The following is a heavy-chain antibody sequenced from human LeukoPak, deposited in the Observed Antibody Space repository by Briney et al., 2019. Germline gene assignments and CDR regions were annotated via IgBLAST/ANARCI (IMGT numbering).Heavy chain of an antibody. CDR3: ARDRLERHFYYYGMDV. Sequence: PGGSLRLSCAASGFTFSSYSMNWVRQAPGKGLEWVSSISSSSSYIYYADSVKGRFTISRDNAKNSLYLQMNSLRAEDTAVYYCARDRLERHFYYYGMDVWGQGTTVTVSS. CDR1: GFTFSSYS. D-gene: IGHD1-1*01. V-gene: IGHV3-21*01. J-gene: IGHJ6*02. CDR2: ISSSSSYI.